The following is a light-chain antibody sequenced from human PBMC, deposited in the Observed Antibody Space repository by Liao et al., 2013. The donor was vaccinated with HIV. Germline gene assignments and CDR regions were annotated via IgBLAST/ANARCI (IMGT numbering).Light chain of an antibody. J-gene: IGLJ2*01. V-gene: IGLV3-21*01. CDR2: YDS. CDR3: QAWDSSTAV. CDR1: SIGSRS. Sequence: SYVLTQPPSVSVAPGKTANITCGGNSIGSRSVHWYHQKPGQAPVLVIYYDSGRPSGIPERFSGSNSGNTATLTISGTQAMDEADYYCQAWDSSTAVFGGGTKLTVL.